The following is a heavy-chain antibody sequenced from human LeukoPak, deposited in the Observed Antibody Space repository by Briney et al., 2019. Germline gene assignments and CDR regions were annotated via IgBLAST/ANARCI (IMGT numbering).Heavy chain of an antibody. J-gene: IGHJ3*02. CDR1: GYTFTGYY. V-gene: IGHV1-2*02. CDR3: ARGGRRDGYNKDAFDI. D-gene: IGHD5-24*01. Sequence: ASVKVSCKASGYTFTGYYTHWVRQAPGQGLEWMGWINPNSGGTNYAQKFQGRVTMTRDTSISTAYMELSRLRSDDTAVYYCARGGRRDGYNKDAFDIWGQGTMVTVSS. CDR2: INPNSGGT.